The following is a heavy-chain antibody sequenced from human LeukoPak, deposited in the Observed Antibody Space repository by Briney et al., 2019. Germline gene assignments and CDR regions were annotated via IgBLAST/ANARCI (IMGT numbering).Heavy chain of an antibody. V-gene: IGHV3-21*01. CDR2: ISSSSSYI. J-gene: IGHJ4*02. Sequence: GGSLRLSCAASGFTFSSSAMTWVRQAPGKGLEWVSSISSSSSYIYYADSVKGRFTISRDNAKNSLYLQMNSLRAEDTAVYYCARAGGSYFRVRWSYDRFDYWGQGTLVTVSS. CDR1: GFTFSSSA. D-gene: IGHD1-26*01. CDR3: ARAGGSYFRVRWSYDRFDY.